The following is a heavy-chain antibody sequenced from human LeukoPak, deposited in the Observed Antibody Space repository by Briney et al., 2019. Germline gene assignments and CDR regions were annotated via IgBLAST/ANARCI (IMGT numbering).Heavy chain of an antibody. CDR1: GFAFSDYY. CDR3: ARGGGPYCSGGSCYVWFDP. V-gene: IGHV3-11*06. D-gene: IGHD2-15*01. Sequence: GGSLRLSCAASGFAFSDYYMSWIRQAPGKGLEWVSYISSSSSYTNYADSVKGRFTISRDNAKNSLYLQMNSLRAEDTAVYYCARGGGPYCSGGSCYVWFDPWGQGTLVTVSS. J-gene: IGHJ5*02. CDR2: ISSSSSYT.